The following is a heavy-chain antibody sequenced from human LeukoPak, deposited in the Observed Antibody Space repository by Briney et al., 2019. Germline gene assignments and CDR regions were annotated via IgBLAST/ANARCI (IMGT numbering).Heavy chain of an antibody. J-gene: IGHJ6*02. Sequence: GGSLRLSCAASGFTFSSSAMSWVRQAPGKGLEWVSAISNNGGYTYYADSVKGRFTISRDNSKNTLYLQINSLRAEDTAVYYCAKVSRYCSSTSCYTWYYYYGMDVWGQGTTVTVSS. CDR2: ISNNGGYT. CDR3: AKVSRYCSSTSCYTWYYYYGMDV. CDR1: GFTFSSSA. D-gene: IGHD2-2*02. V-gene: IGHV3-23*01.